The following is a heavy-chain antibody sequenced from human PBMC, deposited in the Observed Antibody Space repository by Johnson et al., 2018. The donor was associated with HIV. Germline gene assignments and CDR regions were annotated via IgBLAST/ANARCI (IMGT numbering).Heavy chain of an antibody. CDR2: INWNGGST. CDR1: GFTFSSYG. V-gene: IGHV3-NL1*01. CDR3: ATELSLLRDAFDI. D-gene: IGHD3-16*02. Sequence: QVQLVESGGGLVQSGGSLRLSCVASGFTFSSYGMHWVRQAPGKGLEWVSGINWNGGSTGYADSVKGRFTISRDNFKNRLYLQMDSLRAEDTAVYYCATELSLLRDAFDIWCQGTMVTVSS. J-gene: IGHJ3*02.